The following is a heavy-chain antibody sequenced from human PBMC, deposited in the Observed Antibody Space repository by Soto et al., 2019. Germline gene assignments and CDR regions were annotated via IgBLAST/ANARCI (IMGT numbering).Heavy chain of an antibody. CDR1: GYIFTSYY. V-gene: IGHV1-46*03. J-gene: IGHJ4*02. CDR3: SRGDPGETSPFDH. Sequence: GPSVKVSCKASGYIFTSYYIHWVRQAPGQGLEWMGWINPFDGGRMFAQSFQGRVTMTRDTSTSTVYMEVSSLRSEDTAVYYCSRGDPGETSPFDHWGEGTLVTVSS. D-gene: IGHD3-10*01. CDR2: INPFDGGR.